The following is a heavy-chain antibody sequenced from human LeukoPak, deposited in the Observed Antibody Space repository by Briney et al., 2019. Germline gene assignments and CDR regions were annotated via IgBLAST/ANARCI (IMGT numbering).Heavy chain of an antibody. V-gene: IGHV3-7*01. D-gene: IGHD3-9*01. CDR3: ARALLRYFDWFPAY. CDR2: IKQDGSEK. Sequence: GGSLRLSCAASGFTFSSYWMRWVRQAPGKGLGWVANIKQDGSEKYYVDSVKGRFTISRDNAKNSLYLQMNSLRAEDTAVYYCARALLRYFDWFPAYWGQGALVTVSS. J-gene: IGHJ4*02. CDR1: GFTFSSYW.